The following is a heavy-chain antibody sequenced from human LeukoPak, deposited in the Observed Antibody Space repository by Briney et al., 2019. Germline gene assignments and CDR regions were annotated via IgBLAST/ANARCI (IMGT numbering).Heavy chain of an antibody. CDR1: GGSISSYY. CDR2: IYYSGST. D-gene: IGHD6-13*01. J-gene: IGHJ4*02. Sequence: SETLSLTCTVSGGSISSYYWSWIRQPPGKGLEWIGYIYYSGSTNYNPSLKSRVTISVDTSKSQFSVKLSSVTAADTAVYYCARGDSSSWTTSFDYWGQGTLVTVSS. V-gene: IGHV4-59*01. CDR3: ARGDSSSWTTSFDY.